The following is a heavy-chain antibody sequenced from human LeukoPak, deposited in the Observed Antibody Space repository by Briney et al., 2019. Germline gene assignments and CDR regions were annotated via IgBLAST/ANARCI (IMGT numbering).Heavy chain of an antibody. CDR1: GFIFDDYA. J-gene: IGHJ3*02. CDR2: ISWNSGII. CDR3: AKGVGSRSAFEI. D-gene: IGHD2-15*01. V-gene: IGHV3-9*03. Sequence: PGRSLRLSCAASGFIFDDYAMHWVRQVPGKGLEWVSGISWNSGIIDYADSVKGRFTISRDNAKNFLYLRMNSLRAEDMALYYCAKGVGSRSAFEIWGQGTMVTVSS.